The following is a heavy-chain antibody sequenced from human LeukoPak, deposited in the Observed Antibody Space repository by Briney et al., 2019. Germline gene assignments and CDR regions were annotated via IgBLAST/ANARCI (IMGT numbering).Heavy chain of an antibody. D-gene: IGHD6-19*01. Sequence: GGSLRLSCAASGFTFNTYNMNWVRQAPGKGLEWVSSISSSSSSYIYYADSVKGRFTISRDNAKNSLYLQMNSLRAEDTAVYYCARDYERYSSGWYNSVFDYWGQGTLVTVSS. CDR3: ARDYERYSSGWYNSVFDY. V-gene: IGHV3-21*01. J-gene: IGHJ4*02. CDR1: GFTFNTYN. CDR2: ISSSSSSYI.